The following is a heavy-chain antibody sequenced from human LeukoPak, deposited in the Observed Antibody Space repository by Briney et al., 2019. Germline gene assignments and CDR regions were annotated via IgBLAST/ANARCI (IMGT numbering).Heavy chain of an antibody. CDR3: ATYRTSFIYWYFDL. CDR2: ISYTGST. Sequence: LETLSLTCTVSGASIRSSYWSWIRQPPGKGLEWIGYISYTGSTNYNPSLKSRVSLSVDTSKNQFSLELSSVTAADTAVYYCATYRTSFIYWYFDLWGRGTLVTVSS. D-gene: IGHD2-2*01. J-gene: IGHJ2*01. V-gene: IGHV4-59*01. CDR1: GASIRSSY.